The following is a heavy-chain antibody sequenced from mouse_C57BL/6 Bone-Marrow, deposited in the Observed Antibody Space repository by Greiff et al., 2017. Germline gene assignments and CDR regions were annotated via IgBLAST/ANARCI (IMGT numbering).Heavy chain of an antibody. V-gene: IGHV1-82*01. Sequence: QVQLKESGPELVKPGASVKISCKASGYAFSGSWMNWVKQRPGKGLEWIGRIYPGDGDTNYNGKFKGKATLTADKSSSTAYLQLSSLTSEDSAVYFCGGGGYDYGGLAYWGQGTLVTVSA. CDR2: IYPGDGDT. D-gene: IGHD2-4*01. J-gene: IGHJ3*01. CDR1: GYAFSGSW. CDR3: GGGGYDYGGLAY.